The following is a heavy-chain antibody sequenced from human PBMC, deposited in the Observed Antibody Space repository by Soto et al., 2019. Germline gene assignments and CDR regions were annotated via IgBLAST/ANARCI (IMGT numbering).Heavy chain of an antibody. CDR2: INHSGST. CDR1: GGSFSGYY. Sequence: PSETLSLTCAVYGGSFSGYYWSWIRQPPGKGLEWIGEINHSGSTNYNPSLKSRVTISVDTSKNQFSLKLSSVTAADTAVYYCARGYAAAGFDYWGQGTLVTVSS. J-gene: IGHJ4*02. CDR3: ARGYAAAGFDY. V-gene: IGHV4-34*01. D-gene: IGHD6-13*01.